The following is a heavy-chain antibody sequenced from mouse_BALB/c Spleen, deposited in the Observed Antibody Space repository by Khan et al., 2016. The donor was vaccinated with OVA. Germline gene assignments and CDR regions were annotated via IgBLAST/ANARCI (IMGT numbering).Heavy chain of an antibody. Sequence: EVKLEESGGGLVQPGGSMKLSCVASGFTFSSDWMSWVRQSPEKGLEWVAEIRLKSDNYATHYAESVKGKFTISRDDSKSRLYLQMTSLRAEDTGIYYCTQLGRSYWGKGTLVTVSA. J-gene: IGHJ3*01. CDR2: IRLKSDNYAT. CDR1: GFTFSSDW. V-gene: IGHV6-6*02. CDR3: TQLGRSY. D-gene: IGHD4-1*02.